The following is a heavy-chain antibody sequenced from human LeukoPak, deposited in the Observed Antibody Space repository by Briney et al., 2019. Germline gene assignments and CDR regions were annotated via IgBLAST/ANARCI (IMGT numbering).Heavy chain of an antibody. CDR1: GFTFFSYR. J-gene: IGHJ4*02. CDR2: ISRSSSTI. Sequence: GGSLRLSCAACGFTFFSYRLNCVCQAPGQGLEWVSYISRSSSTIYYADSVKGRFTISRDNAKNSLYLQMNSLRDEDTAVYYCARDGDGGLVSDYWGQGTLVTV. D-gene: IGHD4-23*01. CDR3: ARDGDGGLVSDY. V-gene: IGHV3-48*02.